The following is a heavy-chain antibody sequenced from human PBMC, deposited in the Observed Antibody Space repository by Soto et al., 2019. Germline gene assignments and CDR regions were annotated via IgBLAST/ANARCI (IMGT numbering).Heavy chain of an antibody. Sequence: QVQLVQSGAEVKKPGASVKVSCKASGYTFTGYGISWVRQAPGQGLEWMGWISAYNGNTNYAQKLQGRVTMTTDTSTSTAYMELRSLRSDDTAVYYCARDFDIVVVPANNWFDPWGQGTLVTVSS. J-gene: IGHJ5*02. CDR3: ARDFDIVVVPANNWFDP. D-gene: IGHD2-2*01. CDR1: GYTFTGYG. V-gene: IGHV1-18*01. CDR2: ISAYNGNT.